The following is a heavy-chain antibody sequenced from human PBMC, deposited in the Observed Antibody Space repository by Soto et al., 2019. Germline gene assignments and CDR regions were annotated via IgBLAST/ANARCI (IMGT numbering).Heavy chain of an antibody. CDR1: GGSISSSNW. CDR2: IYHSGST. CDR3: ARERFVVVPAAKVGYYYGMDV. Sequence: SETLSLTCAVSGGSISSSNWWSWVRQPPGKGLEWIGEIYHSGSTNYNPSLKSRVTISVDKSKNQFSLKLSSVTAADTAVYYCARERFVVVPAAKVGYYYGMDVWGQGTTVTVSS. V-gene: IGHV4-4*02. J-gene: IGHJ6*02. D-gene: IGHD2-2*01.